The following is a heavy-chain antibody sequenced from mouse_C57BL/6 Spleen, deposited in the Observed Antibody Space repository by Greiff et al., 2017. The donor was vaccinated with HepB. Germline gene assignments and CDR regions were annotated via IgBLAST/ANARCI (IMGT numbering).Heavy chain of an antibody. V-gene: IGHV1-39*01. CDR3: ARSHYYGSSLAWFAY. J-gene: IGHJ3*01. D-gene: IGHD1-1*01. CDR2: INPNYGTT. Sequence: EVQRVESGPELVKPGASVKISCKASGYSFTDYNMNWVKQSNGKSLEWIGVINPNYGTTSYNQKFKGKATLTVDQSSSTAYMQLNSLTSEDSAVYYCARSHYYGSSLAWFAYWGQGTLVTVSA. CDR1: GYSFTDYN.